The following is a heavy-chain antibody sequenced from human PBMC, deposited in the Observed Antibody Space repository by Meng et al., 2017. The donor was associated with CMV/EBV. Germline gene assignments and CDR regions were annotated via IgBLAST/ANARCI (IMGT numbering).Heavy chain of an antibody. J-gene: IGHJ6*02. CDR1: GGSISSATSY. V-gene: IGHV4-39*01. CDR3: ARTKQQLVSMVTTYYHYYGMDV. D-gene: IGHD6-13*01. CDR2: IYHSGSS. Sequence: ESLKISCTVSGGSISSATSYWGWLRQPPGKGLEWIGNIYHSGSSYYNPSLKSRVTISVDTSKNQFSLKLSSVTAADTAVYYCARTKQQLVSMVTTYYHYYGMDVWGQGTTVTVSS.